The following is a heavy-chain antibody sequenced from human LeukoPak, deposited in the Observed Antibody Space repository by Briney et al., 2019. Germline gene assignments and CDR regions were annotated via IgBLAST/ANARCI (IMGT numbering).Heavy chain of an antibody. V-gene: IGHV1-2*02. CDR2: INPNSGGT. J-gene: IGHJ3*02. CDR3: ARESGITMIVVPSRSDAFDI. Sequence: ASVKVSCKASGYTFTGYYMHWVRQAPGQGLEWMGWINPNSGGTNYAQKFQGRVTMTRDTSISTAYMELSRLRSDDTAVYYCARESGITMIVVPSRSDAFDIWGQGTMVTVSS. D-gene: IGHD3-22*01. CDR1: GYTFTGYY.